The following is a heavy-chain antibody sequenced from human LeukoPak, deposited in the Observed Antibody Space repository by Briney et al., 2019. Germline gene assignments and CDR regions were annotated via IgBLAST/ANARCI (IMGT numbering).Heavy chain of an antibody. CDR1: GFTFSSYW. Sequence: GGSLRLSCAASGFTFSSYWMSWVRQAPGKGLEWVANIKQDGSEKYYVDSVKGRFTISRDNAKNSLYLQMNSLRAEDTAVYYCARDVGPYYDILTGYYYSDYWGQGTLVTVSS. CDR3: ARDVGPYYDILTGYYYSDY. J-gene: IGHJ4*02. V-gene: IGHV3-7*01. CDR2: IKQDGSEK. D-gene: IGHD3-9*01.